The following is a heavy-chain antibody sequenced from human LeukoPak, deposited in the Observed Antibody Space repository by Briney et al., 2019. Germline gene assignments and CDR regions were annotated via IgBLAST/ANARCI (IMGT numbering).Heavy chain of an antibody. Sequence: ASVKVSCKASGYTFTGYYMHWVRQAPGQGLEWMGWVNPNSGLTTYAQKFQGRVTMTRDTSISTAYMELGRLRSDDTAVYYCARVSYRAAFDIWGQGTMVTVSS. CDR3: ARVSYRAAFDI. D-gene: IGHD1-26*01. J-gene: IGHJ3*02. CDR1: GYTFTGYY. CDR2: VNPNSGLT. V-gene: IGHV1-2*02.